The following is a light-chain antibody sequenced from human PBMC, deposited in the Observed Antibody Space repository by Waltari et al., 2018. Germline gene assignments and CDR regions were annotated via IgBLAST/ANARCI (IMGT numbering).Light chain of an antibody. Sequence: QSVLTQPPSASGTPGQRVTISCSGSNSNIGSNTVNWYQQLPGTAPKLLFYSNNQRPAGVPGRFPGSKSGTSASLAISGLQSEDEADYYCAAWDDSLNGRVFGGGTKLTVL. J-gene: IGLJ2*01. V-gene: IGLV1-44*01. CDR2: SNN. CDR1: NSNIGSNT. CDR3: AAWDDSLNGRV.